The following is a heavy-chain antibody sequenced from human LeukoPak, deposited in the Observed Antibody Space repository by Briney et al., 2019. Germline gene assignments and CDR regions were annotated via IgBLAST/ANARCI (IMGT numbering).Heavy chain of an antibody. D-gene: IGHD3-10*01. CDR2: INSDGSST. V-gene: IGHV3-74*01. CDR3: ARVHWGNYYLNAFDI. CDR1: GFTFSTYW. Sequence: QPGGSLRLSCATSGFTFSTYWMHWGRQAPGKGLVWVSRINSDGSSTSYADSVKGRFTISRDNAKNTLYLQMNSLRVEDTAVYYCARVHWGNYYLNAFDIWGQGTMVTVSS. J-gene: IGHJ3*02.